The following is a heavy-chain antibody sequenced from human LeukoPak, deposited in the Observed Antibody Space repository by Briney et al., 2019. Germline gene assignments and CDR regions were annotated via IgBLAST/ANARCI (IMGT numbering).Heavy chain of an antibody. J-gene: IGHJ5*02. D-gene: IGHD4-17*01. CDR3: AKGFNYGDYVAFDP. CDR2: ISSSSIYI. CDR1: GFTLSSYS. V-gene: IGHV3-21*06. Sequence: PGGSLRLSCAASGFTLSSYSMNWVRQAPGKGLEWVSSISSSSIYIYYADSVKGRFTISRDNAKNSLYLQMNSPRAEDTAVYYCAKGFNYGDYVAFDPWGQGTLVTVSS.